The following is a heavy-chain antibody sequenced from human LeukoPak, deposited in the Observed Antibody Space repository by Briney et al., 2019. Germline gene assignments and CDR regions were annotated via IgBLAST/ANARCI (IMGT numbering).Heavy chain of an antibody. V-gene: IGHV3-11*04. J-gene: IGHJ4*02. CDR3: ARDRLELPTPFYY. CDR2: ISSSGTTI. CDR1: GFTFSDYY. D-gene: IGHD1-7*01. Sequence: GGSPRLSCAASGFTFSDYYMSWIRQAPGKGLEWVSYISSSGTTIYYADSVKGRFTISRDNAKNSLYLQMNSLRAEDTAVYYCARDRLELPTPFYYWGQGTLVTVSS.